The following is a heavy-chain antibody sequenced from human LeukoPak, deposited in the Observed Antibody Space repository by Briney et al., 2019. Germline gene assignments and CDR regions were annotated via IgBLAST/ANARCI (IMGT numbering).Heavy chain of an antibody. CDR1: GFTFSNYW. Sequence: GGSLRLSCAASGFTFSNYWISWVRQTPGKGLEWVAEIKQDGSEKNYVDSVKGRFIISRDNTKSSLSLQMNSLRDEDTAVYYCARDKYMSGHVGSLFDPWGQGTLVSVSS. D-gene: IGHD1-1*01. J-gene: IGHJ5*02. CDR3: ARDKYMSGHVGSLFDP. V-gene: IGHV3-7*01. CDR2: IKQDGSEK.